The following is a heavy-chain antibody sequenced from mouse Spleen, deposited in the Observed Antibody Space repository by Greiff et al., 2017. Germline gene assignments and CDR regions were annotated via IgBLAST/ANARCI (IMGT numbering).Heavy chain of an antibody. CDR1: GFNIKDTY. CDR3: ARRTMIWYFDV. J-gene: IGHJ1*01. Sequence: EVQLQQSGAELVKPGASVKLSCTASGFNIKDTYMHWVKQRPEQGLEWIGRIDPANGNTKYDPKFQGKATITADTSSNTAYLQLSSLTSEDTAVYYCARRTMIWYFDVWGAGTTVTVSS. V-gene: IGHV14-3*02. D-gene: IGHD2-4*01. CDR2: IDPANGNT.